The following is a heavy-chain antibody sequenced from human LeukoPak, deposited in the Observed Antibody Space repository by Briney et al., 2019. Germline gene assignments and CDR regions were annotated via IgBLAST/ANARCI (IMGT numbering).Heavy chain of an antibody. Sequence: ASETLSLTCTVSGGSIRNYYWSWIRQPPGKGLEWIGYICYSGSTNYNPSLKSRVTISVDTSKNQFSLKLSSVTAADTAVYYCARAVGGYLPPDYWGQGTLVTVSS. J-gene: IGHJ4*02. CDR1: GGSIRNYY. CDR3: ARAVGGYLPPDY. CDR2: ICYSGST. D-gene: IGHD1-26*01. V-gene: IGHV4-59*01.